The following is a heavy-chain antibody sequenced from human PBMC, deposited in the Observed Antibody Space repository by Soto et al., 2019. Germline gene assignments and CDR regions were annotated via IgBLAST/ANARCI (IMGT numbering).Heavy chain of an antibody. V-gene: IGHV3-23*01. Sequence: EVQLLESGGGLVQPGGSLRLSCAASGFTFSSYAMSWVRQAPGKGLEWVSAISGSGGSTYYADSVKGRFTISRDNPKNPLYLQMTSLRAEDTAVYYCAGGGYFSAFDIWGQGTMVTVSS. CDR3: AGGGYFSAFDI. CDR1: GFTFSSYA. J-gene: IGHJ3*02. CDR2: ISGSGGST. D-gene: IGHD3-16*01.